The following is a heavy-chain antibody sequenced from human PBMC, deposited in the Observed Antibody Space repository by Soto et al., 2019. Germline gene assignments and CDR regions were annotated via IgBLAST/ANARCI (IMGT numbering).Heavy chain of an antibody. CDR2: IIPISGTA. Sequence: QVQLVQSGAEVKKPGSSVKVSCKASGGTFSSYAISWVRQAPGQGIEWMGGIIPISGTANYAQKFQGRVTITADESTSTAYMELSSQRSEDTAVYYCTRSQGSSTSLEIYYYYYYGMDVWGQGTTVTVSS. CDR1: GGTFSSYA. CDR3: TRSQGSSTSLEIYYYYYYGMDV. J-gene: IGHJ6*02. V-gene: IGHV1-69*01. D-gene: IGHD2-2*01.